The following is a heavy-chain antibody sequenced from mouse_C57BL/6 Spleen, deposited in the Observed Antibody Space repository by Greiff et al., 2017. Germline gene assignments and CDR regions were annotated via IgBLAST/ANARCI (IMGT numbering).Heavy chain of an antibody. CDR2: IDPSDSYT. V-gene: IGHV1-59*01. J-gene: IGHJ3*01. D-gene: IGHD1-1*01. CDR1: GYTFTSYW. CDR3: ARGDYGSSSWFAY. Sequence: QVQLQQPGAELVRPGTSVKLSCKASGYTFTSYWMNWVKQRPGQGLEWIGVIDPSDSYTNYNQKFKGKATLTVDTSSSPAYMQLSSLTSEDSAVYYCARGDYGSSSWFAYWGQGTLVTVAA.